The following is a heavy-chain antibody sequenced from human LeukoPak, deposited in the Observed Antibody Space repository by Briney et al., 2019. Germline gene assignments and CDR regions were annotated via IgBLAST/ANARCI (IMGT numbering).Heavy chain of an antibody. D-gene: IGHD2-15*01. CDR2: INAGNGNT. CDR1: GYTLTNYA. J-gene: IGHJ4*02. CDR3: ARVSSHFPTH. V-gene: IGHV1-3*01. Sequence: GASVKVSCKASGYTLTNYAMHWVRQAPGQRLEWMGWINAGNGNTKSSQNFQGRVTITRDTSASTAYMELSSLRSEDTAVYYCARVSSHFPTHWGQGTLVTVSS.